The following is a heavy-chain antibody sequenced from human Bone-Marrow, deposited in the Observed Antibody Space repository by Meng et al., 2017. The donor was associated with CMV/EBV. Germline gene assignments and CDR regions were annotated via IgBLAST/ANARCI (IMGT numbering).Heavy chain of an antibody. J-gene: IGHJ6*02. CDR1: GFTFSSYW. CDR3: AKEHLGYCSSFSCPPYFYGMEV. D-gene: IGHD2-2*01. Sequence: GESLKISCAASGFTFSSYWMSWVRQAPGKGLEWVSSIGRGGGRTYYADSVKGRFTISRDNSKNTLYLEMNSLRAEDRAVYHCAKEHLGYCSSFSCPPYFYGMEVWGHGTTVTVAS. CDR2: IGRGGGRT. V-gene: IGHV3-23*01.